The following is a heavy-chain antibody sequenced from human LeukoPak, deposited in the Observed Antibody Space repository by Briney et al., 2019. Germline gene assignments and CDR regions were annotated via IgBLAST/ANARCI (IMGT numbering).Heavy chain of an antibody. CDR1: GFTFNNYA. D-gene: IGHD3-3*01. V-gene: IGHV3-23*01. Sequence: PGGSLRLSCAASGFTFNNYAMSWVRQAPGKGLEWVSAISGSGGSTYYADSLKGRFTISRDNSKNILYLQMNSLRAEDTAVYYCAPFPMEFDYWGQGTLVTVSS. CDR2: ISGSGGST. J-gene: IGHJ4*02. CDR3: APFPMEFDY.